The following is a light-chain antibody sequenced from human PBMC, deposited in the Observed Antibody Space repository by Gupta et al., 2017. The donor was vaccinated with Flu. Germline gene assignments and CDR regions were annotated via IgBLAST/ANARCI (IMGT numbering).Light chain of an antibody. CDR2: WAS. CDR1: STVLSPSNNKNH. V-gene: IGKV4-1*01. Sequence: DIVMTQSPDFLTVSLGERATINCKSSSTVLSPSNNKNHLAWYQFKPGQPPKMLINWASVRQSGVPDRFIGSGSATDFSLTITAFQAEDVAVYYCQQVYGTPLTFAGGTKEE. CDR3: QQVYGTPLT. J-gene: IGKJ4*01.